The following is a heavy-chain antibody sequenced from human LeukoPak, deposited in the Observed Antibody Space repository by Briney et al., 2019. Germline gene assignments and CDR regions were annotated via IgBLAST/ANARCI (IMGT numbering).Heavy chain of an antibody. Sequence: GGSLRLSCAASGFTFSSYAMHWVRQAPGKGLEWVAVISYDGSNKYYADSVKGRFTISRDNSKNTLYLQMNSLRAEDTAVYYCDCSSTSCYAAGDYWGQGTLVTVSS. V-gene: IGHV3-30*04. CDR1: GFTFSSYA. D-gene: IGHD2-2*01. CDR2: ISYDGSNK. J-gene: IGHJ4*02. CDR3: DCSSTSCYAAGDY.